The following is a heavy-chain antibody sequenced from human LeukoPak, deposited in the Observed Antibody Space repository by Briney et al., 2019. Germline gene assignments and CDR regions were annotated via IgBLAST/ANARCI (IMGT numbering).Heavy chain of an antibody. V-gene: IGHV4/OR15-8*02. CDR2: ISLAGQT. D-gene: IGHD1-26*01. CDR1: GGSISGTNW. J-gene: IGHJ4*02. Sequence: PETLSLTCGVSGGSISGTNWWSWVRQPPGQGLEWIGEISLAGQTNYNPSLNGRVTMSLDKSSNQLSLHLTSVTAADTATYYCSRESGPFCPFGYWGQGTLVIVSS. CDR3: SRESGPFCPFGY.